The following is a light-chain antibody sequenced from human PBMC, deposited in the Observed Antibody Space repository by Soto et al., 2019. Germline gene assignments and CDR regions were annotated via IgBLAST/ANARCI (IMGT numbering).Light chain of an antibody. Sequence: EIVLTQSPGTLSLSPGERATLSCRASQSVSSSYLAWYQQKPGQAPRQLIYGASSRATGIPDRFSGSGSGTESPLTISSLQSEDFAFYYCQQYDEWPLTFGPGTKVDIQ. CDR3: QQYDEWPLT. CDR2: GAS. V-gene: IGKV3-20*01. J-gene: IGKJ3*01. CDR1: QSVSSSY.